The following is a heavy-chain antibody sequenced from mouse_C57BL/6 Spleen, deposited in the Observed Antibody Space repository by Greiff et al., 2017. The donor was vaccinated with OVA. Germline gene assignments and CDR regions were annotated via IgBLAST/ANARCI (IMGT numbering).Heavy chain of an antibody. V-gene: IGHV2-5*01. Sequence: QVQLKESGPGLVQPSQSLSITCTVSGFSLTSYGVHWVRQSPGKGLEWLGVIWRGGSTDYNAAFMSRLSITKDNSKSQVFFKMNSLQADDTAIYYGAKNVYDGGYYAMDYWGQGTSVTVSS. CDR3: AKNVYDGGYYAMDY. J-gene: IGHJ4*01. CDR2: IWRGGST. D-gene: IGHD2-12*01. CDR1: GFSLTSYG.